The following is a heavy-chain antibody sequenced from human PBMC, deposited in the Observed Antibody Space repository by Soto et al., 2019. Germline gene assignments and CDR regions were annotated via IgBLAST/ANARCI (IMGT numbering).Heavy chain of an antibody. V-gene: IGHV3-23*01. D-gene: IGHD3-16*01. Sequence: GWSLRLSCASSVFTFSISSYAMSWVRQAPGRGLEWFSGISGSGRSTYYADSVKGRFTISRDSSKETLFLQMNSLRAEDTALYYCAKARLYDDNDYHRDGFDMWGQGTTVTVSS. CDR1: VFTFSISSYA. J-gene: IGHJ3*02. CDR2: ISGSGRST. CDR3: AKARLYDDNDYHRDGFDM.